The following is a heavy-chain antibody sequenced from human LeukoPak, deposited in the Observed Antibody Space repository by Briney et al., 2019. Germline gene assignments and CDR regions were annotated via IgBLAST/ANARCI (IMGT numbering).Heavy chain of an antibody. CDR2: IIPIFGIA. V-gene: IGHV1-69*04. J-gene: IGHJ5*02. CDR1: GGTFSSYA. Sequence: ASAKVSCKASGGTFSSYAISWVRQAPGQGPEWMGRIIPIFGIANYAQKFQGRVTITADKSTSTAYMEPSSLRSEDTAVYYCARATEIVGAANLDPWGQGTLVTVSS. D-gene: IGHD1-26*01. CDR3: ARATEIVGAANLDP.